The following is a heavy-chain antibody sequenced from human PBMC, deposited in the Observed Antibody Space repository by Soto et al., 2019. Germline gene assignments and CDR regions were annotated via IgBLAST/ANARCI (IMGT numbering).Heavy chain of an antibody. CDR2: IIPIFGTA. CDR1: GGTFSSYA. Sequence: QVQLVQSGAEVKKPGSSVKVSCKASGGTFSSYAISWVRQAPGQGLEWMGGIIPIFGTANYAQKFQGRVTITADKAPRTAYMELSSLRSEDTAVYYCARGAVIVGATKGTFDYWGQGTLATVSS. V-gene: IGHV1-69*06. J-gene: IGHJ4*02. D-gene: IGHD1-26*01. CDR3: ARGAVIVGATKGTFDY.